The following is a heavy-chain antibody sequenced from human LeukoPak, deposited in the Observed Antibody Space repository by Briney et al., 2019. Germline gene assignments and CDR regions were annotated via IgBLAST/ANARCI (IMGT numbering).Heavy chain of an antibody. CDR1: GGSISSSSYY. CDR2: IYYSGST. J-gene: IGHJ4*02. CDR3: ASPSRYYYDSSGYQFDY. Sequence: SETLSLTCTVSGGSISSSSYYWGWIRQPPGKGLEWIGSIYYSGSTYYNPSLKSRVTISVDTAKNQFSLKLSSVTAADTAVYYCASPSRYYYDSSGYQFDYRGQGTLVTVSS. D-gene: IGHD3-22*01. V-gene: IGHV4-39*01.